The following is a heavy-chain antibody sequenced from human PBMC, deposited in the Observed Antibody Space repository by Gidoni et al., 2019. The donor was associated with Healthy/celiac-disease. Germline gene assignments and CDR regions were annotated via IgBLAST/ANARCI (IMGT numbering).Heavy chain of an antibody. CDR2: IYYSGST. V-gene: IGHV4-39*01. D-gene: IGHD3-22*01. J-gene: IGHJ4*02. Sequence: QLPLQESGPGLVTPSETLSPTRTVSGGSISSRSYYWGWIRQPPGKGLEWIGSIYYSGSTYYNPTLKSRVTISVDTSKNQFSLELSSVTAADTAVYNCARQEYIDSSGRLYYFDYWGQGTLVTVSS. CDR1: GGSISSRSYY. CDR3: ARQEYIDSSGRLYYFDY.